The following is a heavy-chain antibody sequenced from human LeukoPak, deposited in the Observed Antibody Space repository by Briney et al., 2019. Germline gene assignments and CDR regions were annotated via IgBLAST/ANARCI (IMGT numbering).Heavy chain of an antibody. CDR2: INHSGST. V-gene: IGHV4-34*01. CDR1: GGSFSGYY. Sequence: WETLSLTCAVYGGSFSGYYWSWIRQPPGKGLEWIGEINHSGSTNYNPSLKSRVTISVDTSKNQFSLKLSSVTAADTAVYYCARGDAFDIWGQGTMVTVSS. CDR3: ARGDAFDI. J-gene: IGHJ3*02.